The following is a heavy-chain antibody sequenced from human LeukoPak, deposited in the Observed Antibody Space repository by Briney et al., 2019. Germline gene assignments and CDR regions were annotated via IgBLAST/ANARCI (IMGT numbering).Heavy chain of an antibody. CDR3: TVETGGDYPHFDY. Sequence: GGSLRLSCAASGFTFSSYEMNWVRQAPGKGLEWVSYISGSGSTIYYGDSLKGRFTISRDNANNSLYLQMNSLRVEDTAVYSCTVETGGDYPHFDYWGQGTLVTVSS. CDR1: GFTFSSYE. J-gene: IGHJ4*02. D-gene: IGHD4-17*01. V-gene: IGHV3-48*03. CDR2: ISGSGSTI.